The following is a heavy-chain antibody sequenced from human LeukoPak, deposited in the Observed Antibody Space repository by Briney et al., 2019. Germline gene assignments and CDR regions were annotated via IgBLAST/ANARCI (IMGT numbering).Heavy chain of an antibody. D-gene: IGHD3-22*01. CDR2: ISSSSSYI. V-gene: IGHV3-21*01. Sequence: PGGSLRLSCAASGFTFSTYSMNWVRQAPGKGLEWVSSISSSSSYIYYADSVKGRFTISRDNGKNSLYLQMNSLRAEDTAVYYCARVWPGDYYDSRGYSDLDFWGQGTLATVSS. J-gene: IGHJ4*02. CDR3: ARVWPGDYYDSRGYSDLDF. CDR1: GFTFSTYS.